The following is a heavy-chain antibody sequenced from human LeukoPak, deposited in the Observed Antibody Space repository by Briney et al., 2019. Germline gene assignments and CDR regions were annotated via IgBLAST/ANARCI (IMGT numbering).Heavy chain of an antibody. D-gene: IGHD6-19*01. J-gene: IGHJ4*02. Sequence: GGSLRLSCAASGFTFSSYAMHWVRQAPGKGLEWVAVISYDGSNKYYADSVKGRFTISRDNSKNTLYLQMNSLRAEDTAAYYCARDSGWYYFDYWGQGTLVTVSS. CDR3: ARDSGWYYFDY. CDR2: ISYDGSNK. CDR1: GFTFSSYA. V-gene: IGHV3-30*04.